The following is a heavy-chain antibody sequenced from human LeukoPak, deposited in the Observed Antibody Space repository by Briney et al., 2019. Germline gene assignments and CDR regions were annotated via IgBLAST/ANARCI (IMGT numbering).Heavy chain of an antibody. CDR3: ARSRSGSYYNGY. V-gene: IGHV1-8*02. CDR2: MNPNSGNT. Sequence: GASVKVSCKASGYTFTSYAMNWVRQAPGQGLEWMGWMNPNSGNTGYAQKFQGRVTMTRNTSISTAYMELSSLRSEDTAVYYCARSRSGSYYNGYWGQGTLVTVSS. D-gene: IGHD3-10*01. CDR1: GYTFTSYA. J-gene: IGHJ4*02.